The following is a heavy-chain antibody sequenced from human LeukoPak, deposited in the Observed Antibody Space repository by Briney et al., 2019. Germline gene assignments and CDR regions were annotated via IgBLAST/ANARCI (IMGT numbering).Heavy chain of an antibody. CDR2: MNTDGSTT. CDR3: ARGLGYCSGGSCSDY. V-gene: IGHV3-74*01. Sequence: GGSLRLSCAASGFTFSSCWMHRVLQAPGRGLVWVSCMNTDGSTTTYADSVKGRFTVSRDNAKNTLYLQMNSLRAEDTAVYYCARGLGYCSGGSCSDYWGQGTLVTVSS. CDR1: GFTFSSCW. J-gene: IGHJ4*02. D-gene: IGHD2-15*01.